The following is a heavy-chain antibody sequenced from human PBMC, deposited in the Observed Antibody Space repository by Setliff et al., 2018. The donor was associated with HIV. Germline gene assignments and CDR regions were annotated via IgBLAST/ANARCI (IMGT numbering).Heavy chain of an antibody. CDR1: GGSISSFY. CDR2: IYTSGST. D-gene: IGHD3-22*01. V-gene: IGHV4-4*09. Sequence: SETLSLTCTVSGGSISSFYWSWIRQPPGKGLEWIGYIYTSGSTNYNPSLKSRVAISVDTSKKQFPLKLTSVTAADTAVYYCARETYYYDNPQYYYYYMDVWGKGTTVTVSS. J-gene: IGHJ6*03. CDR3: ARETYYYDNPQYYYYYMDV.